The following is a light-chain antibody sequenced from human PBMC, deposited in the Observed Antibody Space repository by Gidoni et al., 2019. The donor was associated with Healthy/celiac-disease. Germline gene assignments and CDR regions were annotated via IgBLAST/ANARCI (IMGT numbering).Light chain of an antibody. Sequence: SYVLTQPPSVSVARGQTARITCGGNNIGSKSVHWYQQKPGQAPVLVVYDDSDRPSGIPARFSGSNSGNTATLTISRVEAGDEADYYCQVWDSSSDHVVFGGGTKLTVL. CDR1: NIGSKS. CDR3: QVWDSSSDHVV. CDR2: DDS. V-gene: IGLV3-21*02. J-gene: IGLJ2*01.